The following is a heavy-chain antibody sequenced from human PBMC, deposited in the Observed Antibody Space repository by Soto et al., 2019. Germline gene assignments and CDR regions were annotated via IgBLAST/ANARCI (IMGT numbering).Heavy chain of an antibody. CDR2: IIPIFGTA. Sequence: SVKVSCKASGGTFSSYAISWVRQAPGQGLEWMEGIIPIFGTANYAQKFQGRVTITADESTSTAYMELSSLRSEDTAVYYCARDVVYGDYYFDYWGQGILVTVSS. D-gene: IGHD4-17*01. CDR3: ARDVVYGDYYFDY. J-gene: IGHJ4*02. V-gene: IGHV1-69*13. CDR1: GGTFSSYA.